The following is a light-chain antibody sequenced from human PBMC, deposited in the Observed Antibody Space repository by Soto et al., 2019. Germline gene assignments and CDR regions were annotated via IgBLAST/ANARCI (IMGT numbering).Light chain of an antibody. CDR3: QQYGTLIT. CDR1: QSVTNSY. Sequence: EIVLTQSPGTLSLSPGERATLSCRASQSVTNSYLAWYQQKPGQAPRLLIYGASSRATGIPDRFSGSGSGPDFTLTISRLESEVFAVYYCQQYGTLITFGQGTRLEIK. CDR2: GAS. V-gene: IGKV3-20*01. J-gene: IGKJ5*01.